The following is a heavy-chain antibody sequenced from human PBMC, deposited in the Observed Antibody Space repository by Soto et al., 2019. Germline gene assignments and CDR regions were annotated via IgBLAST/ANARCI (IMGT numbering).Heavy chain of an antibody. D-gene: IGHD1-26*01. V-gene: IGHV1-46*01. J-gene: IGHJ6*02. CDR1: GYTFTSYY. Sequence: QVQLVQSGAEVKKPGASVKVSCKASGYTFTSYYMHWVRQAPGQGLEWMGIINPSGGSTSYAQKCQGRVTMTRDTSTSAVYMELSSLRSEDTAVYDCARDGAGTYYYYGMDVWGQGTTVTVSS. CDR3: ARDGAGTYYYYGMDV. CDR2: INPSGGST.